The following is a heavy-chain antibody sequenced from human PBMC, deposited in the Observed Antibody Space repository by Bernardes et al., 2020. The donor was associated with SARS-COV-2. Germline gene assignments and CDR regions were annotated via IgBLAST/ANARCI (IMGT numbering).Heavy chain of an antibody. CDR3: ARGPDFWRGTQRWGRAFDI. Sequence: SETLSLTCAVYGGSFRGSYWSWIRQPPGPGLEWIGEINHSGSTNYNPSLKSRVTISVDTSKNQFSLKLSSVTAADTAVYYCARGPDFWRGTQRWGRAFDIWGQGTMVTVSS. V-gene: IGHV4-34*01. D-gene: IGHD3-3*01. J-gene: IGHJ3*02. CDR2: INHSGST. CDR1: GGSFRGSY.